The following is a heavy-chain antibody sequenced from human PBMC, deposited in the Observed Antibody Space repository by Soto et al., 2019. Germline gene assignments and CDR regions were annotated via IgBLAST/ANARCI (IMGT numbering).Heavy chain of an antibody. V-gene: IGHV1-2*04. CDR2: INPNGGVT. CDR3: ARESGGATATLDYYYFYMDV. D-gene: IGHD1-26*01. Sequence: VQLVQSGAEVRKPGASVKVSCKSSGDSFNDYYIHWVRQAPGQGLEWMGWINPNGGVTKYAQKFRGWVTMTRDTSIRTVYMELSRLRSDATAVYYCARESGGATATLDYYYFYMDVWGKGTTVTVSS. CDR1: GDSFNDYY. J-gene: IGHJ6*03.